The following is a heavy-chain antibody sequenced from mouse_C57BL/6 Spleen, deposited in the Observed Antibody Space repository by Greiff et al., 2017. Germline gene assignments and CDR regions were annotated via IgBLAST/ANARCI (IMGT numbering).Heavy chain of an antibody. CDR1: GYTFTSYW. Sequence: QVQLQQPGAELVRPGSSVKLSCKASGYTFTSYWMHWVKQRPIQGLEWIGNIDPSDSGTHYNHKFKDKATLTVDKSSSTAYMQLSSLTSEDSAVDYCAREDYRNGPCAYGGQGTLVTVS. CDR2: IDPSDSGT. D-gene: IGHD2-14*01. V-gene: IGHV1-52*01. J-gene: IGHJ3*01. CDR3: AREDYRNGPCAY.